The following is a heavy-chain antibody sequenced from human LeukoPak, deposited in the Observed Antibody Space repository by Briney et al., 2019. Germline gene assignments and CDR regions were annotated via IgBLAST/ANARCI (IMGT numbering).Heavy chain of an antibody. CDR2: INPNSGGT. V-gene: IGHV1-2*04. D-gene: IGHD3-9*01. CDR1: GYTFTGYY. CDR3: ARVFSTISTRGNWFDP. Sequence: GASVKVSCTASGYTFTGYYMHWVRQAPGQGLEWMGWINPNSGGTNYAQKFQGWVTMTRDTSISTAYMELSRLRSDDTAVYYCARVFSTISTRGNWFDPWGQGTRATVS. J-gene: IGHJ5*02.